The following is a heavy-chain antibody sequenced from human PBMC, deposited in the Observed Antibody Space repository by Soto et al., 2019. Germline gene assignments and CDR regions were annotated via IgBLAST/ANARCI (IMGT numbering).Heavy chain of an antibody. CDR3: ARGFLRFLEWLPWGAFDI. J-gene: IGHJ3*02. Sequence: SETLSLTCTVSRGSINNYYWSWIRQPPGKGLEWIGEINHSGSTNYNPSLKSRVTISVDTSKNQFSLKLSSVTAADTAVYYCARGFLRFLEWLPWGAFDIWGQGTMVTVSS. CDR1: RGSINNYY. V-gene: IGHV4-34*01. D-gene: IGHD3-3*01. CDR2: INHSGST.